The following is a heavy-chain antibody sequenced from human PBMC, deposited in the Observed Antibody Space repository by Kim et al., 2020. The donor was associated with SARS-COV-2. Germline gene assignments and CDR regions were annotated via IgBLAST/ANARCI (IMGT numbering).Heavy chain of an antibody. V-gene: IGHV3-13*04. D-gene: IGHD3-10*01. Sequence: GGSLRLSCAASGFTFSSYDMHWVRQATGKGLEWVSGIGSAGDTYYPGSVKGRFTISRENAKNSLYLQMNSLRAGDTAVYYCARFGAVTMVRGVTHWYYYGMDVWGQGTTVTVSS. J-gene: IGHJ6*02. CDR1: GFTFSSYD. CDR2: IGSAGDT. CDR3: ARFGAVTMVRGVTHWYYYGMDV.